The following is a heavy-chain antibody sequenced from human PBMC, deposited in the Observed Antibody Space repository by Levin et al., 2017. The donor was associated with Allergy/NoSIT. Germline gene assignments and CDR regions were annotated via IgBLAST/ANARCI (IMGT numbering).Heavy chain of an antibody. CDR2: ISGPGGAS. CDR3: AKDDNGSDQF. J-gene: IGHJ4*02. V-gene: IGHV3-23*01. D-gene: IGHD3-10*01. Sequence: GGSLRLSCAASGFTFSSYPMSWVRQAPGKGLEWVAAISGPGGASYYADSVKGRFTIFRDNAKNRLYMQMNSLRAEDTAVYYCAKDDNGSDQFGGQGTLVTVSS. CDR1: GFTFSSYP.